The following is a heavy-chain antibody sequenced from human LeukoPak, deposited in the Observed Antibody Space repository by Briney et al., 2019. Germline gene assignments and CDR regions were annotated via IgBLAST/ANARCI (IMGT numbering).Heavy chain of an antibody. Sequence: GGSLRLSCAVSGLTFSSSWMDWVRQAPGKGLEWVAVIWYDGSNKYYADSVKGRFTISRDNSKNTLYLQMNSLRAEDTAVYYCARAPYSSGWYNWFDPWGQGTLVTVSS. CDR1: GLTFSSSW. V-gene: IGHV3-33*08. D-gene: IGHD6-19*01. CDR2: IWYDGSNK. J-gene: IGHJ5*02. CDR3: ARAPYSSGWYNWFDP.